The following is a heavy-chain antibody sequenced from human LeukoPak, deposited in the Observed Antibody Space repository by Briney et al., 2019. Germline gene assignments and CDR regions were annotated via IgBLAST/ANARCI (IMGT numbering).Heavy chain of an antibody. CDR3: AREAAPSPDY. Sequence: SRTLSLTCTVSGGSISSGGYYWSWIRQPPGKGLEWIGYIYQSGTTYYNPSLKSRVTISVDRVKNQFSLKVSSVTAADTAVYYCAREAAPSPDYWGQGTLVTVSS. CDR1: GGSISSGGYY. J-gene: IGHJ4*02. V-gene: IGHV4-30-2*01. CDR2: IYQSGTT.